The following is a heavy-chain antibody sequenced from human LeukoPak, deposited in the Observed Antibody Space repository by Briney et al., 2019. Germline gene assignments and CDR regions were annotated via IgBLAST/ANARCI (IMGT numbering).Heavy chain of an antibody. V-gene: IGHV3-11*04. D-gene: IGHD3-22*01. CDR3: ARDFDYYDSSGYILFAY. J-gene: IGHJ4*02. Sequence: GGSLRLSCAASGFTFSDYYMSWLRQAPGKGLEGVSYISSSGSTIYYADSVKGRFTISRDNAKNSLYLQINSLRAEDTPVYYRARDFDYYDSSGYILFAYWGQGTLVTVSS. CDR2: ISSSGSTI. CDR1: GFTFSDYY.